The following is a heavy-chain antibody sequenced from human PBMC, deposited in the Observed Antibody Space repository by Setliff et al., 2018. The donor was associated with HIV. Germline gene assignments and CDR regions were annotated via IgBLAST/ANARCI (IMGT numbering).Heavy chain of an antibody. D-gene: IGHD4-17*01. CDR2: IYPGDSDT. J-gene: IGHJ6*02. Sequence: GESLKISCKGSGYSFTNYWIGWVRQMPGKSLEWMGTIYPGDSDTRYSPSFQGQVTISADKSISTAYLQWSSLKASDTAMYYCARLSTTVTPYYGMDVWGQGTTVTVSS. V-gene: IGHV5-51*01. CDR1: GYSFTNYW. CDR3: ARLSTTVTPYYGMDV.